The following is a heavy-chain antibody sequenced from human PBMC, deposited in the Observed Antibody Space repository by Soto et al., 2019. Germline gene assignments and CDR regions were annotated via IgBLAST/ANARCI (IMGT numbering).Heavy chain of an antibody. D-gene: IGHD3-10*01. J-gene: IGHJ4*02. V-gene: IGHV3-23*01. CDR2: ISGSGGST. CDR3: AKLVEVRGDYLGFDY. CDR1: GFTFSSYA. Sequence: GGSLRLSCAASGFTFSSYAMSWVRQAPGKGLEWVSAISGSGGSTYYADSVKGRFTISRDNSKNTLYLQMNSLRAEDTAVYYCAKLVEVRGDYLGFDYWGQGTLVTVSS.